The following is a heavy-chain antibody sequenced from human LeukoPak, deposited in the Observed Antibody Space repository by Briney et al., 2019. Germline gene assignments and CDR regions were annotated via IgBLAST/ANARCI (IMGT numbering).Heavy chain of an antibody. CDR1: GFTFSSYA. D-gene: IGHD3-10*01. Sequence: GGSLRLSCAASGFTFSSYAMHWVCQAPGKGLEWVAVISYDGRNKYYADSVKGRFTISRDNSKNTVYLQMNSLRAEDTALYYCARDYYGSGSYGYFDYWGQGTLVTVSS. J-gene: IGHJ4*02. V-gene: IGHV3-30*04. CDR3: ARDYYGSGSYGYFDY. CDR2: ISYDGRNK.